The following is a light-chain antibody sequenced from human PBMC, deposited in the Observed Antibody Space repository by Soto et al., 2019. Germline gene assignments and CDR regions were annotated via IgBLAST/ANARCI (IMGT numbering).Light chain of an antibody. CDR1: QSVTTF. CDR3: QQRSNWPPVIT. V-gene: IGKV3-11*01. J-gene: IGKJ4*01. CDR2: DAS. Sequence: EIVLTQSPATLSLSPGERATLSCRASQSVTTFLAWYQQKPDQAPRLLIYDASTRATGIPARFSGSGSGTDFTLTISSLEPEDFAFYYCQQRSNWPPVITFGGGTKVEIK.